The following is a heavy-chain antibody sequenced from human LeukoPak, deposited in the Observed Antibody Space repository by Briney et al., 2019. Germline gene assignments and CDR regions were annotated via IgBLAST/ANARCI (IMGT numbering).Heavy chain of an antibody. J-gene: IGHJ4*02. D-gene: IGHD3-10*01. Sequence: GGSLRLSCEASGFTFDDYSMHWVRQAPGKGLGWVSVISWHGGSTFYADSVKGRFTISRDNSKNSLYLQMSSLRAEDTALYYCAKGGVRGVILAAYGYWGQGTLVTVSS. CDR1: GFTFDDYS. CDR3: AKGGVRGVILAAYGY. CDR2: ISWHGGST. V-gene: IGHV3-43*01.